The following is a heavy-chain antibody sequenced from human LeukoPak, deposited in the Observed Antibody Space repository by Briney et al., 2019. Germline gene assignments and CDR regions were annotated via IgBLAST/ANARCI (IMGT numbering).Heavy chain of an antibody. Sequence: SETLSLTCTVSGGSISSYYWSWIRQPPGKGLEWIGYIYYSGSTNYNPSLKSRVTISVDTSKNQFSLKLSSVTAADTAVYYCARDGAGGFRFDPWGQGTLVTVSS. CDR2: IYYSGST. CDR1: GGSISSYY. D-gene: IGHD3-10*01. J-gene: IGHJ5*02. V-gene: IGHV4-59*01. CDR3: ARDGAGGFRFDP.